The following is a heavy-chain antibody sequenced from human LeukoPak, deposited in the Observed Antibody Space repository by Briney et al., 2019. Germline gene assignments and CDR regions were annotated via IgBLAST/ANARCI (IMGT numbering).Heavy chain of an antibody. V-gene: IGHV3-74*01. Sequence: GGSLRLSCAASGFTFKLYWMHWVRQVPGKRPVWVSRINDDGSDTIYADSVRGRFTISRDDAKNTVYLQMNSLRAEDTAVYYCARLSLYSSGSIDYWGQGTLVTVSS. J-gene: IGHJ4*02. CDR3: ARLSLYSSGSIDY. CDR1: GFTFKLYW. D-gene: IGHD6-19*01. CDR2: INDDGSDT.